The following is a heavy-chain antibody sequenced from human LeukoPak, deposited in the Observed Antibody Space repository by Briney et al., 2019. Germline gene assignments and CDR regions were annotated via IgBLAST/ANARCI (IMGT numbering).Heavy chain of an antibody. J-gene: IGHJ4*02. Sequence: SETLSLTCAVSGGPINTHYWNWIRQAPGKGLEWIGYTSFSGGTDYNPSLKGRVTMSVDTSKNQFSLKLRSVTAADTAVYYCARERGSGGFDYWGQGTQVTVSS. CDR3: ARERGSGGFDY. V-gene: IGHV4-59*11. D-gene: IGHD2-15*01. CDR2: TSFSGGT. CDR1: GGPINTHY.